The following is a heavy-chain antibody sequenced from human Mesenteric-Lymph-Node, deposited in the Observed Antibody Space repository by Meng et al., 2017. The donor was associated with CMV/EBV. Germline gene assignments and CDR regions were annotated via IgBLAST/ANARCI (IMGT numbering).Heavy chain of an antibody. Sequence: RLSCAASGFPFSSYGMSWVRQAPGKGLEWVSLIYYDDSSAFYADSVKGRFTTSRDNSKNTLYLQMNNLRADDTAVYYCAKKFTTGYDSWGHGTLVPSPQ. CDR1: GFPFSSYG. D-gene: IGHD1-1*01. CDR2: IYYDDSSA. V-gene: IGHV3-23*03. CDR3: AKKFTTGYDS. J-gene: IGHJ5*01.